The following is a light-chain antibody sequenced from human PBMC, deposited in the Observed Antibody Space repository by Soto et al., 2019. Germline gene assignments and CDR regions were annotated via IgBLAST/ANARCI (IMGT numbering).Light chain of an antibody. CDR3: SSYTSSSTLPDV. CDR1: SSDVGGYNY. J-gene: IGLJ1*01. V-gene: IGLV2-14*01. CDR2: DVS. Sequence: QSALTQPASVSGSPGQSITISCTGTSSDVGGYNYVSWYQQHPGKAPKLMIYDVSNRPSGVSNRLSGSKSGNTASLTISGLQAEDEADYYCSSYTSSSTLPDVFGTGTKLTVL.